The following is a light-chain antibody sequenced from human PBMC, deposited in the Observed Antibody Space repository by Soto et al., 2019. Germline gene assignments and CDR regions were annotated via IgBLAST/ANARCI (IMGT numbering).Light chain of an antibody. CDR1: QSVSSY. Sequence: EIVLTQSPATLSLSPGERATLSCRASQSVSSYLAWYQQKPGQAPRLLIYDACNRATGIPARFSGSGSGTDFTLTISSLEPEDFAVYYCQQRSNWLTFGGGTKVDIK. J-gene: IGKJ4*01. CDR3: QQRSNWLT. V-gene: IGKV3-11*01. CDR2: DAC.